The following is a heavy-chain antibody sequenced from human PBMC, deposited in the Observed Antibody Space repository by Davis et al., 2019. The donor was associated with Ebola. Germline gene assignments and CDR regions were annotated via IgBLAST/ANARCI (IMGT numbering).Heavy chain of an antibody. CDR3: AKDTSNIWFDI. D-gene: IGHD1-26*01. V-gene: IGHV3-23*01. J-gene: IGHJ3*02. CDR1: GFIFRSYV. CDR2: LGTSADT. Sequence: GESLKISCAASGFIFRSYVMSWVRQAPGKRLEWVSTLGTSADTYYADSVKGRFTISRDNSKNTLYLQMNGLRVEDTAIYYCAKDTSNIWFDIWGQGTNVTVSS.